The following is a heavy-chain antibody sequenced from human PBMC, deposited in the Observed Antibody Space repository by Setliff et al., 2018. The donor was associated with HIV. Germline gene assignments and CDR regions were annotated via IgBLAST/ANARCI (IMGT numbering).Heavy chain of an antibody. Sequence: GGSLRLSCAASGFTVMNAWVAWVRQAPGKGLECIGRTRNKTKNYTTEYAASVIGRFTISRDVSKNSLFLQMNSLKTEDTAVYYCTTEGANSPAYHWGQGTLVTVSS. CDR1: GFTVMNAW. J-gene: IGHJ5*02. CDR3: TTEGANSPAYH. V-gene: IGHV3-72*01. CDR2: TRNKTKNYTT.